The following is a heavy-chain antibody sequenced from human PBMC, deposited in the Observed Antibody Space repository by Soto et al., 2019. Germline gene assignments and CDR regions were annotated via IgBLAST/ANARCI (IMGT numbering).Heavy chain of an antibody. J-gene: IGHJ6*02. Sequence: QVQLQESGPGLVKPSQTLSLTCTVSGGSISSVGDYWSWIRQHPGKGLEWIGYIYYSGSTYYNPSLKSRVTISVDTYKNQFSLKLSSVTAADTAVYYCAREEGTYFYGMDVWGQGTTVTVSS. CDR3: AREEGTYFYGMDV. CDR2: IYYSGST. D-gene: IGHD3-10*01. V-gene: IGHV4-31*03. CDR1: GGSISSVGDY.